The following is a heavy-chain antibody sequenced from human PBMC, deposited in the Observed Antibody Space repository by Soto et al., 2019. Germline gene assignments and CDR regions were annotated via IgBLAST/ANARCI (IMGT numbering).Heavy chain of an antibody. J-gene: IGHJ4*02. CDR2: IYHSGNT. CDR1: GGSISSGYY. V-gene: IGHV4-38-2*02. CDR3: ARARIVVAGTIVDY. D-gene: IGHD6-19*01. Sequence: SETLSLTCTVSGGSISSGYYCGWIRQPPGKGLEWIGSIYHSGNTYYNPSLKSRVTISVDTSKNHFSLKLSSVTAADTAVYYCARARIVVAGTIVDYWGQGTLVTVSS.